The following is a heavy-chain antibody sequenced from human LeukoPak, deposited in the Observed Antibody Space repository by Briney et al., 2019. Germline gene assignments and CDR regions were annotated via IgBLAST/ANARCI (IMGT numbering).Heavy chain of an antibody. CDR3: AASAGPINF. Sequence: PGGSLRLSCAASGFSFSSYAMSWVRQAPGKGPEWVSAISGSGGSTYYADSVKGRFTISRDNSKNTLYLQMNSLRAEDTAVHYCAASAGPINFWGQGTLVTVSS. V-gene: IGHV3-23*01. CDR2: ISGSGGST. CDR1: GFSFSSYA. J-gene: IGHJ4*02. D-gene: IGHD3-10*01.